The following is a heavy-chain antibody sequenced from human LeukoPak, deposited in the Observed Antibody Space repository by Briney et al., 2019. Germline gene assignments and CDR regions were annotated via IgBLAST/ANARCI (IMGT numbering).Heavy chain of an antibody. CDR3: ARGRAFDI. J-gene: IGHJ3*02. V-gene: IGHV1-8*02. CDR2: MNPNSGNT. CDR1: GYSFTDYH. Sequence: GASVKVSCKASGYSFTDYHIHWVRQATGQGLEWIGWMNPNSGNTGYAQKFQGSVTMTRNTSISTAYMELSSLRSEDTAVYYCARGRAFDIWGQGTMVTVSS.